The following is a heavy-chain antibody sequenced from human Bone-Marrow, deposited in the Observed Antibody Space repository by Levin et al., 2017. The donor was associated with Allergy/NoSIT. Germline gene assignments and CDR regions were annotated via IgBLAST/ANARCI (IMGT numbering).Heavy chain of an antibody. D-gene: IGHD3-3*01. CDR1: GYTFTSYG. CDR3: ARGGFLALYYYYMDV. Sequence: GESLKISCQASGYTFTSYGISWVRQAPGQGLEWMGWISAYNGNTNYAQKLQGRVTMTTDTSTSTAYMELRSLRSDDTAVYYCARGGFLALYYYYMDVWGKGTTVTVSS. CDR2: ISAYNGNT. J-gene: IGHJ6*03. V-gene: IGHV1-18*01.